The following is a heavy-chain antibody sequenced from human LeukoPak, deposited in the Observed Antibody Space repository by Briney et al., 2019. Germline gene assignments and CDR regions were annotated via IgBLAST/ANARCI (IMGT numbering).Heavy chain of an antibody. J-gene: IGHJ4*02. CDR2: INHSGST. V-gene: IGHV4-34*01. D-gene: IGHD2-2*01. CDR1: GGSFSGYY. Sequence: SETLSLTCAAYGGSFSGYYWSWIRQPPGNGLEWIGEINHSGSTNYNPSLKSRVTISVDTSKNQFSLKLSSVTAADTAVYYCARGSVGCSSTSCYSTQFDYWGQGSLVTVSS. CDR3: ARGSVGCSSTSCYSTQFDY.